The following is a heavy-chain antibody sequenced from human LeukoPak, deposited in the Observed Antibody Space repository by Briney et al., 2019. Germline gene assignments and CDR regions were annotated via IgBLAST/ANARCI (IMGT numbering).Heavy chain of an antibody. D-gene: IGHD2-2*01. Sequence: ASVKVSCKASGYTFTGYYMHWVRQAPGQGLEWMGWINPNSGGTNYAQKFQGRVTMTRDTSISTAYMELSRLRSDDTAVYYCARAALYCSSTSCSAQSYYFDFWGQGTLVTVSS. CDR3: ARAALYCSSTSCSAQSYYFDF. V-gene: IGHV1-2*02. CDR1: GYTFTGYY. J-gene: IGHJ4*02. CDR2: INPNSGGT.